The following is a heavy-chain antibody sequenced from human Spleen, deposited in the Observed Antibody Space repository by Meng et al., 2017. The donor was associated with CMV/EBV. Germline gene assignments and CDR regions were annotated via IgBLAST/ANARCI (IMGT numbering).Heavy chain of an antibody. V-gene: IGHV5-51*01. CDR3: ARQGCTSTSCYTDYYHGMDV. J-gene: IGHJ6*02. CDR1: GYSFTSYW. Sequence: KVSCKGSGYSFTSYWIGWVRQMPGKGLGWMGIIYPGDSDTRYSPSFQGHVTISADKSISTANLQWSSLKASDTAMYYCARQGCTSTSCYTDYYHGMDVWGQGTTVTVSS. D-gene: IGHD2-2*02. CDR2: IYPGDSDT.